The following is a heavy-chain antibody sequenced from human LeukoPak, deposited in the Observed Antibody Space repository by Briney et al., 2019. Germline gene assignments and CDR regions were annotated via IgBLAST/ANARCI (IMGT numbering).Heavy chain of an antibody. Sequence: SETLSLTCTVSGGSISSRSYYWGWIRQPPRKGLEWIGSIYYSGSTYYNPSLKSRVTISVDTSKSQFSLKLSSVTAADTAVYYCARSAYDYVWESDRHLHFDYWGQGTLVTVSS. D-gene: IGHD3-16*02. CDR1: GGSISSRSYY. V-gene: IGHV4-39*01. CDR3: ARSAYDYVWESDRHLHFDY. CDR2: IYYSGST. J-gene: IGHJ4*02.